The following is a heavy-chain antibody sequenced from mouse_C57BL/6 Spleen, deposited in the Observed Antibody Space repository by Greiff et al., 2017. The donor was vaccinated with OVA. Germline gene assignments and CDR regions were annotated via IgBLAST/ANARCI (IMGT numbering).Heavy chain of an antibody. D-gene: IGHD1-1*01. Sequence: DVKVEESGGGLVQPGGSMKLSCVASGFTFSNYWMNWVRQSPEKGLEWVAQIRLKSDNYATHYAESVKGRFTISRDDSKSSVYLQMNNLMAEDTGIYYCTGGFYYGSSYAYAMDYWGQGTSVTVSS. V-gene: IGHV6-3*01. J-gene: IGHJ4*01. CDR3: TGGFYYGSSYAYAMDY. CDR2: IRLKSDNYAT. CDR1: GFTFSNYW.